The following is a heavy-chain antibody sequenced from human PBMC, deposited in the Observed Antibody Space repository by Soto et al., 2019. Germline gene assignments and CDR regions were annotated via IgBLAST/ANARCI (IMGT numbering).Heavy chain of an antibody. CDR2: ISAYNGNT. V-gene: IGHV1-18*01. CDR1: GYTFTSYG. J-gene: IGHJ5*02. CDR3: ARRFELPDYSDSSGDWFDP. Sequence: XSVKVSCKASGYTFTSYGIIWVRQAPGQGLEWMGWISAYNGNTNYAQKLQGRVTMTTDTSTSTAYMELRSLRSDDTAVYYCARRFELPDYSDSSGDWFDPCGQRTLVTVSS. D-gene: IGHD3-22*01.